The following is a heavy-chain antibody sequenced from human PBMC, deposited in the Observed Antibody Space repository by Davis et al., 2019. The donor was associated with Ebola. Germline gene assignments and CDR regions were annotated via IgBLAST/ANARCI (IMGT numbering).Heavy chain of an antibody. V-gene: IGHV3-7*01. CDR1: GFTFSSYW. CDR2: IKQDGSEK. Sequence: PWGSLRLSCAASGFTFSSYWMSWVRQAPGKGLEWVANIKQDGSEKYYVDSVKGRFTISRDNAKNSLYLQMNSLRAEDTAVYYCARDRWLAFWYFDLWGRGTLVTVSS. D-gene: IGHD6-19*01. J-gene: IGHJ2*01. CDR3: ARDRWLAFWYFDL.